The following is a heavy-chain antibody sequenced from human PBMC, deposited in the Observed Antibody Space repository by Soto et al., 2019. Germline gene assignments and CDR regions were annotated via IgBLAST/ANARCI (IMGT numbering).Heavy chain of an antibody. D-gene: IGHD1-26*01. V-gene: IGHV1-46*01. Sequence: ASVKVSCKASGYTFTSYYMHWVRQAPGQGLEWMGIINPSGGSTSYAQKFQGRVTMTRDTSTSTVYMELSSLRSEDTAVYYCAVGVGATTANYYYYYGMDVWGQGTTVTVSS. CDR2: INPSGGST. J-gene: IGHJ6*02. CDR3: AVGVGATTANYYYYYGMDV. CDR1: GYTFTSYY.